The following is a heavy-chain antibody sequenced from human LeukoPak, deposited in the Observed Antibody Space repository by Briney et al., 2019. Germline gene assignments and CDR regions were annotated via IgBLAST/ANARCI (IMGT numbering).Heavy chain of an antibody. CDR2: INSDGSGT. D-gene: IGHD3-10*01. J-gene: IGHJ4*02. CDR1: QFTFSNYA. V-gene: IGHV3-74*01. CDR3: AREVGSGNSDRYFDY. Sequence: QLGGSLRLSCAASQFTFSNYAMSWVRQAPGKGLVWVSRINSDGSGTNYADSVKGRFTISRDNSNNTLYLQMKSLRAEDTAVYYCAREVGSGNSDRYFDYWGQGTLVTVSS.